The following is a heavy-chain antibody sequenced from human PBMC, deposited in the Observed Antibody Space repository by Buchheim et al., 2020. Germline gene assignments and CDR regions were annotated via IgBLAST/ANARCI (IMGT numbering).Heavy chain of an antibody. D-gene: IGHD2-15*01. CDR3: ARVAYCSGGSCYFYYFDY. CDR2: IYYSGST. V-gene: IGHV4-59*01. J-gene: IGHJ4*02. Sequence: QVQLQESGPGLVKPSETLSLTCTVSGGSISSYYWSWIRQPPGKGLEWIGYIYYSGSTNYNPSLKSRVTISVDTSKNQFSLNLSSVTAADTAVYYCARVAYCSGGSCYFYYFDYWGQGTL. CDR1: GGSISSYY.